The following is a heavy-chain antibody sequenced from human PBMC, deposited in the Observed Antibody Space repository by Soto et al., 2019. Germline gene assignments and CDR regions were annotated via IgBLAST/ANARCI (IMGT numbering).Heavy chain of an antibody. CDR1: GGSFSGYY. V-gene: IGHV4-34*01. CDR3: ARAGEQLHYYYFDY. D-gene: IGHD6-6*01. Sequence: ETLSLTCAVYGGSFSGYYWSWIRQPPGKGLEWIGEINHSGSTNYNPSLKSRVTISVDTSKNQFSLKLSSVTAADTAVYYCARAGEQLHYYYFDYWGQGTLVTVSS. J-gene: IGHJ4*02. CDR2: INHSGST.